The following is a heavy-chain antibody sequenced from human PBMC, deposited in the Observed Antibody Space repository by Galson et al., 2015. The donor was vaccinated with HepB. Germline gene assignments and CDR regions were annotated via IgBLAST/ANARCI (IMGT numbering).Heavy chain of an antibody. CDR2: IYWDDDK. CDR3: AHRLVENPLGVSWFDP. V-gene: IGHV2-5*02. J-gene: IGHJ5*02. D-gene: IGHD1-14*01. CDR1: GFSLSTSGVG. Sequence: PALVKPTQTLTLTCTFSGFSLSTSGVGVGWIRQPPGKALEWLALIYWDDDKRYSPSLKSRLTITKDTSKNQVVLTMTNMDPVDTATYYCAHRLVENPLGVSWFDPWGQGTLVTVSS.